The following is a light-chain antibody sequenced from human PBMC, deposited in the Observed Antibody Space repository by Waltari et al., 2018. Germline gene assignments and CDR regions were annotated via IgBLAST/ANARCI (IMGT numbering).Light chain of an antibody. CDR1: NSNIGSNV. CDR3: ATWDDRLTGVV. Sequence: QSALTQPPSASGTPGQTVTIFCSGGNSNIGSNVVNWYQQVPGTAPKLLIYSNTYRPSGVPDRFSGSKSGTSASLPISGLQSDDEGDYYCATWDDRLTGVVFGGGTKVTVL. CDR2: SNT. J-gene: IGLJ2*01. V-gene: IGLV1-44*01.